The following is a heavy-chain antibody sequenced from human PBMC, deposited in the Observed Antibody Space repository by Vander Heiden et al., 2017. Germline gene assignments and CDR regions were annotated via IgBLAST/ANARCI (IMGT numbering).Heavy chain of an antibody. D-gene: IGHD7-27*01. J-gene: IGHJ4*02. Sequence: EVQLVESGGGLVKPGGSLRPSCAASGFTFSSYSMNWVRQAPGKGLEWVSSISSSSSYIYYADSVKGRFTISRDNAKNSLYLQMNSLRAEDTAVYYCARVRTGEGDYWGQGTLVTVSS. CDR3: ARVRTGEGDY. CDR2: ISSSSSYI. V-gene: IGHV3-21*01. CDR1: GFTFSSYS.